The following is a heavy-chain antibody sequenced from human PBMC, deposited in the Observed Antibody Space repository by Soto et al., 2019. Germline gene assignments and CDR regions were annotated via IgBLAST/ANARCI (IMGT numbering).Heavy chain of an antibody. Sequence: GVLRLSCAASGFTFSSYATSWVRQAPGKGLEWVSAISGSGGSTYYADSVKGRFTISRDNSKNTLYLQMNSLRAEDTAVYYCAKKNCSGGSCYSPGMDVWGQGTTVTVSS. CDR2: ISGSGGST. V-gene: IGHV3-23*01. D-gene: IGHD2-15*01. CDR1: GFTFSSYA. CDR3: AKKNCSGGSCYSPGMDV. J-gene: IGHJ6*02.